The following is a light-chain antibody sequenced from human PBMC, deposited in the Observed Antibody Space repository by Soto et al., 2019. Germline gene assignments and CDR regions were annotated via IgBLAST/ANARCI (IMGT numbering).Light chain of an antibody. CDR1: SSDVGGYNY. J-gene: IGLJ1*01. CDR2: EVS. CDR3: SSYTSSSTLGV. V-gene: IGLV2-8*01. Sequence: QSALTQPPSASGSPGQSVTISCTGTSSDVGGYNYVSWYQQHPGKAPKVIIYEVSKRPSGVPDRFSGSKSGSTASLTVSGLQAEDEADYYCSSYTSSSTLGVFGTGTKLTVL.